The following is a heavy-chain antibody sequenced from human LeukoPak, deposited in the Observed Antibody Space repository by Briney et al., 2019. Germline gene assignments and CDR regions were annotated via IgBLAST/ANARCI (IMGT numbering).Heavy chain of an antibody. CDR1: GFTFSNYA. J-gene: IGHJ4*02. V-gene: IGHV3-23*01. Sequence: GGSLRLSCVASGFTFSNYAMGWVRQAPGKRPEWVSSLTDSGGTTYYVDSVKGRFAISRDNAKNTLYLQMNSLRAEDTAVYYCARLGSQGGVAALDYWGQGTLVTVSS. D-gene: IGHD6-25*01. CDR3: ARLGSQGGVAALDY. CDR2: LTDSGGTT.